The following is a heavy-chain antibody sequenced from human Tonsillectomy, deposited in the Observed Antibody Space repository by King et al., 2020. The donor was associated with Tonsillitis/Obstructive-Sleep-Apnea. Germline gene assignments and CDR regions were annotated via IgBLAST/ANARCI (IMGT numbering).Heavy chain of an antibody. CDR1: GYNFTNYW. CDR3: ARRTPVQLERRYYYYYMDV. J-gene: IGHJ6*03. CDR2: IYPGDSDA. Sequence: QLVQSGAEVKEPGESLKISCKGSGYNFTNYWIAWVRQTPGKGLEWMGTIYPGDSDARYSPCFQGQVTISADKSISTAYLQWSSLRASDNALYYGARRTPVQLERRYYYYYMDVWGKGTTVTVSS. V-gene: IGHV5-51*01. D-gene: IGHD1-1*01.